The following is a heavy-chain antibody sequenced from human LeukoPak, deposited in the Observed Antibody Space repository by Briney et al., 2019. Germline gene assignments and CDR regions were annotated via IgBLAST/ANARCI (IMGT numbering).Heavy chain of an antibody. CDR3: ARRPVRGLYYFDH. V-gene: IGHV4-59*08. Sequence: EPSETLSLTCIVSGGSISGYYWSWIRQPPGKGLEWIGYIYYSGSTNYNPSLKSRITISLDTSKNQFSLKLTSVTAADTAVYYCARRPVRGLYYFDHWGQGTLVTVSS. J-gene: IGHJ4*02. D-gene: IGHD3/OR15-3a*01. CDR2: IYYSGST. CDR1: GGSISGYY.